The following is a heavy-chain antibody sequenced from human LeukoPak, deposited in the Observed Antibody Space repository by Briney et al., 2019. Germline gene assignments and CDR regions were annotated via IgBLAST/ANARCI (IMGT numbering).Heavy chain of an antibody. D-gene: IGHD3-22*01. Sequence: ASVKVSCKASGYTFTGYYMHGVRQAPGQGLEWMGWINPNSGGTNYAQKFQGRVTMTRDTSISTAYMELSRLRSDDTAVYYCARGGYYYDSRGYPYYMDVWGKGTTVTISS. J-gene: IGHJ6*03. CDR1: GYTFTGYY. V-gene: IGHV1-2*02. CDR2: INPNSGGT. CDR3: ARGGYYYDSRGYPYYMDV.